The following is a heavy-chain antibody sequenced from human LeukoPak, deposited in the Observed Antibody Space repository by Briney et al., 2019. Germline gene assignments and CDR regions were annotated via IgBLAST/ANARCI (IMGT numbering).Heavy chain of an antibody. Sequence: ASVKVSCKASGYTFTSYGISWVRQAPGQGLEWMGWISAYNGNTNYAQKLQGRVTMTRDTSTSTVYMELSSLRSEDTAVYYCARDHYHKIHSVMVTAPDYWGQGTLVIVSS. J-gene: IGHJ4*02. D-gene: IGHD2-21*02. V-gene: IGHV1-18*01. CDR2: ISAYNGNT. CDR3: ARDHYHKIHSVMVTAPDY. CDR1: GYTFTSYG.